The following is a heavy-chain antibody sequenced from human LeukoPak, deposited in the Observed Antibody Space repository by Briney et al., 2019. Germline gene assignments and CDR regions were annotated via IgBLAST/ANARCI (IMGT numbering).Heavy chain of an antibody. CDR1: GYTFTSYD. CDR2: TNPNSGGT. V-gene: IGHV1-2*02. J-gene: IGHJ6*03. Sequence: GASVKVSCKASGYTFTSYDINWVRQAPGQGLEWMGWTNPNSGGTNYAQKFQGRVTMTRDTSISTVYMELSGLRSDDMAVYYCARAGGSYYVAYYYYMDVWGKGTTVTVSS. D-gene: IGHD1-26*01. CDR3: ARAGGSYYVAYYYYMDV.